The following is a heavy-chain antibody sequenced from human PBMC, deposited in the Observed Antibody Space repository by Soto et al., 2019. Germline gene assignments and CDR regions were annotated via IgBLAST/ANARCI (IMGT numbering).Heavy chain of an antibody. Sequence: QVQLQESGPGLVKPSGTLSLTCAVSGGSISSSNWWSWVRQPPGKGLEWIGEIYHSGSNNYNPSLKSRVTISVDKSKNQFSLKLSSVTAADTAVYYCAREVLLWFGEIPMGNFDYWGQGTLVTVSS. V-gene: IGHV4-4*02. CDR1: GGSISSSNW. J-gene: IGHJ4*02. CDR2: IYHSGSN. D-gene: IGHD3-10*01. CDR3: AREVLLWFGEIPMGNFDY.